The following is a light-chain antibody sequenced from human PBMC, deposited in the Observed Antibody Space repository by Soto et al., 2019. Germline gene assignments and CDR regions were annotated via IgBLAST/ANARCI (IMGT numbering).Light chain of an antibody. CDR1: QSITTY. J-gene: IGKJ1*01. V-gene: IGKV1-39*01. Sequence: DIQMTQSPSSLSASVGDRVTITCRASQSITTYLNWYQQKPGKAPKLVIFAASRLQSGVPSRFSGSGSGTDFTLTISSLQPEDFATYYCQQISSIPPWTFGQGTKVEIK. CDR3: QQISSIPPWT. CDR2: AAS.